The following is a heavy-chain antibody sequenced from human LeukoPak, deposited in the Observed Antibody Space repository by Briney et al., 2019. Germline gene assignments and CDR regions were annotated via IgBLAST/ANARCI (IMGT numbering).Heavy chain of an antibody. CDR3: TRGESDFEY. Sequence: PGESLKISRKASGYSFTSYWIGWVRQMPGKGLEWMGIIYPGDSDTRYNLSFQGQVTISADKSINTAYLYWSSLKASDTAMYYCTRGESDFEYWGQGSLVTVSS. V-gene: IGHV5-51*03. CDR1: GYSFTSYW. CDR2: IYPGDSDT. J-gene: IGHJ4*02.